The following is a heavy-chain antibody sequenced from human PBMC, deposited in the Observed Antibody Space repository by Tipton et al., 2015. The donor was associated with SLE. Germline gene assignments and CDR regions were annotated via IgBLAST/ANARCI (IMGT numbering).Heavy chain of an antibody. CDR1: GFTFDDYT. J-gene: IGHJ4*02. CDR2: ITWDGRSA. D-gene: IGHD3-16*01. Sequence: SLRLSCAASGFTFDDYTMHWVRQLPGKSLEWVSRITWDGRSAYYADSLESRFTISRDNRKNSLFLQMYSLRTEDTASYYCVKDGGSTRGFFDCWGQGSLVTVSS. V-gene: IGHV3-43*01. CDR3: VKDGGSTRGFFDC.